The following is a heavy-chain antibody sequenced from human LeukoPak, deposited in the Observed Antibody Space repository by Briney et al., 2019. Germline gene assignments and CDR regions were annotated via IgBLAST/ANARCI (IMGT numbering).Heavy chain of an antibody. Sequence: GASVKVSCKASGYTFTSYGISWVRQAPGQGLEWMGWISAYNGNTNYAQKLQGRVTMTTDTSTSTAYMELRSLRSDDTAVYYCARDYGPGYSYGCGALGYWGQGTLVTVSS. CDR1: GYTFTSYG. V-gene: IGHV1-18*01. J-gene: IGHJ4*02. D-gene: IGHD5-18*01. CDR3: ARDYGPGYSYGCGALGY. CDR2: ISAYNGNT.